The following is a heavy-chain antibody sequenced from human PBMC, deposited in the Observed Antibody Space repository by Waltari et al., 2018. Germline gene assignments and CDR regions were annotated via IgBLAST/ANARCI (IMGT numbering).Heavy chain of an antibody. D-gene: IGHD6-13*01. V-gene: IGHV4-59*11. CDR2: IYYSGST. CDR3: AKDPDGSSWYEPEDDAFDI. CDR1: GGSISSHY. J-gene: IGHJ3*02. Sequence: QVQLQESGPGLVKPSETLSLTCTVSGGSISSHYWIWIRQPPGKGLEWIGYIYYSGSTNYNPSLKSRVTISVDTSKNQFSLKLSSVTAADTAVYYCAKDPDGSSWYEPEDDAFDIWGQGTMVTVSS.